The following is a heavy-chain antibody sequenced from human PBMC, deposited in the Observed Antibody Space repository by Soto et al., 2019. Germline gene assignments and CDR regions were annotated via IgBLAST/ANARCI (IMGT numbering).Heavy chain of an antibody. CDR2: IYTDGIT. CDR3: ARGDSATIGYFDY. Sequence: PGGSLRLSCAASGFTFSNNYMNWVRQAPGKGLEWVSVIYTDGITYYADSVKGRFTISRDNSKNTLSLQMNSLRAEDTAVYYCARGDSATIGYFDYWGQGTLVTVSS. D-gene: IGHD3-22*01. J-gene: IGHJ4*02. V-gene: IGHV3-66*01. CDR1: GFTFSNNY.